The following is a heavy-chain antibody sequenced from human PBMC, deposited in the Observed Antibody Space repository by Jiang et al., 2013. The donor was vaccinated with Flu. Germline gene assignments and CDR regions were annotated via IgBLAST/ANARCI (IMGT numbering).Heavy chain of an antibody. V-gene: IGHV3-23*01. CDR3: AKGEGRVVRDYLDY. CDR2: ISGNAVST. CDR1: GFTFAGYA. D-gene: IGHD6-6*01. Sequence: VQLLESGGTLVQPGGSLRLSCAASGFTFAGYAMGWVRQAPGKGLEWVSTISGNAVSTYYADSLKGRFTISRDNSKNTLYLQMDSLRAEDTAVYYCAKGEGRVVRDYLDYVGPGTLVTVSS. J-gene: IGHJ4*03.